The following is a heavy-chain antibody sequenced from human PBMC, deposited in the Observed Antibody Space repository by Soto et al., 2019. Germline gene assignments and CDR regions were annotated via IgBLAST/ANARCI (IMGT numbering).Heavy chain of an antibody. Sequence: GGSMRLSCGAAGFTCSNYCMHWVRQAPGKGLEWVAVMSYDGSNKYYADSVKGRFTISRDNSKNTLYLQMNSLRPEDTAVYYYVKAEPTAIFGVVPGGFDYWGQGTLVTVSS. CDR3: VKAEPTAIFGVVPGGFDY. CDR2: MSYDGSNK. V-gene: IGHV3-30*18. J-gene: IGHJ4*02. CDR1: GFTCSNYC. D-gene: IGHD3-3*01.